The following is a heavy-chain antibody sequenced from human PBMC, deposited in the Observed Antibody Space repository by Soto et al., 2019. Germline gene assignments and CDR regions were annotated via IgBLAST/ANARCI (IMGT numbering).Heavy chain of an antibody. V-gene: IGHV3-48*01. CDR3: ARAVTWGLDV. Sequence: EVQLVESGGGLVQPGGSLRLSCAASGFTFSLYSMSWVRQAPGKGLEWVSYISRSSTGIHYADSVKGRFTISRDDATNSMHLQMNCLRGEDTAVYYCARAVTWGLDVWGQGTTVSISS. CDR2: ISRSSTGI. CDR1: GFTFSLYS. D-gene: IGHD3-10*01. J-gene: IGHJ6*02.